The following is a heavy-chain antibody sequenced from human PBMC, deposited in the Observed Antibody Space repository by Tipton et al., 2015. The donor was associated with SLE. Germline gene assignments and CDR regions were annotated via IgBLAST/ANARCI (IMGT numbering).Heavy chain of an antibody. CDR1: GGFFVSSNY. CDR2: LFSDGRT. V-gene: IGHV3-66*01. CDR3: ARDTSGWFDS. J-gene: IGHJ5*01. Sequence: SLRLSCAVSGGFFVSSNYMSWVRQAPGKGLEWISVLFSDGRTFYAASVKGRFTISRDNAKNSLYLQMNSLRADDTAIYYCARDTSGWFDSWGQGTLVIVSS. D-gene: IGHD2-2*01.